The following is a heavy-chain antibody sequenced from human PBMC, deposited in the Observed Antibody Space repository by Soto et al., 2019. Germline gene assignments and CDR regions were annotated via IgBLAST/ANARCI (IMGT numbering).Heavy chain of an antibody. J-gene: IGHJ4*02. V-gene: IGHV1-18*04. CDR1: GYTFTSYG. CDR3: ARDQWDVDTAMTPPDLDY. D-gene: IGHD5-18*01. Sequence: QVQLVQSGAEVKKPGASVKVSCKASGYTFTSYGISWVRQAPGQGLEWMGWISAYNGNTNYAQKLQGRVTMTTDTSMRTADMELRSLRSDDTAVYYCARDQWDVDTAMTPPDLDYWGQGTLVAVSS. CDR2: ISAYNGNT.